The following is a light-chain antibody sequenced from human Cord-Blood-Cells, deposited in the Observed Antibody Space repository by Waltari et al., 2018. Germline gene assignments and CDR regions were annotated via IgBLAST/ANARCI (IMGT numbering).Light chain of an antibody. CDR2: DLI. CDR3: SSYTSSSTWV. V-gene: IGLV2-14*01. CDR1: DSDVGGYNY. Sequence: QSSRTQPASVSGSPGQSTTISCTGTDSDVGGYNYVSWYQQTPGKAPKLMIYDLINRPSGVSNRFSGSKSGNTASLTISGLQADDEADYYCSSYTSSSTWVFGGGTKLTVL. J-gene: IGLJ3*02.